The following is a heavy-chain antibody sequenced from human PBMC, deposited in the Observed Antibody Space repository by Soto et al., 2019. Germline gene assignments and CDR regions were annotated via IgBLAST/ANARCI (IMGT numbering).Heavy chain of an antibody. J-gene: IGHJ6*02. D-gene: IGHD5-18*01. CDR1: GGSFSGYY. V-gene: IGHV4-34*01. CDR2: INHSGST. Sequence: QVQLQQWGAGLLKPSETLSLTCAVYGGSFSGYYWSWIRQPPGKGLEWIGEINHSGSTNYNPSLKSRVTISVDTSKNQFSLKLSSVTAADTAVYYWARARGQLWHPRLDYGMDVWGQGTTVTVSS. CDR3: ARARGQLWHPRLDYGMDV.